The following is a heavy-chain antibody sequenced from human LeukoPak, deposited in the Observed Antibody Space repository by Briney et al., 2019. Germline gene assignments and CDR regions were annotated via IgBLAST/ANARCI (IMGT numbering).Heavy chain of an antibody. V-gene: IGHV4-34*01. CDR3: ARGVANDY. J-gene: IGHJ4*02. CDR2: INHSGST. CDR1: GGSFSGYC. Sequence: SETLSLTCAVYGGSFSGYCWSWIRQPPGKGLEWIGKINHSGSTNYNPSLKSRVTISVDTSKNQFSLKLSSVTAADTAVYYCARGVANDYWGQGTLVTVSS.